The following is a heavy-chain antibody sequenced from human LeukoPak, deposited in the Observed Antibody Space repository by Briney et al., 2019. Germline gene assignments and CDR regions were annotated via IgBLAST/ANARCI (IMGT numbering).Heavy chain of an antibody. CDR1: GGSISSNNYY. J-gene: IGHJ3*02. CDR3: ARPGQRFGELSDAFDI. CDR2: IYYSGST. D-gene: IGHD3-10*01. V-gene: IGHV4-39*01. Sequence: SETLSLTCTVSGGSISSNNYYWGWIRQPPGKGLEWIESIYYSGSTYYNPSLKSRVTISVDTSKNQFSLKLSSVTAADTAVYYCARPGQRFGELSDAFDIWGQGTMVTVSS.